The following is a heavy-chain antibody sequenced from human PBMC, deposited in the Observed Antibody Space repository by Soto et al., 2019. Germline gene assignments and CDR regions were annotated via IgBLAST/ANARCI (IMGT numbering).Heavy chain of an antibody. J-gene: IGHJ3*02. D-gene: IGHD3-10*01. V-gene: IGHV4-39*01. Sequence: QLQLQESGPGLVKPSETLSLTCTVSGGSISSSSYYWGWIRQPPGKGLEWIGSIYYSGSTYYNPSLKSRVTISVDTSKNQFSLKLSSVTAADTAVYYCARRKITMVRGVIIKGAPDDAFDIWGQGTMVTVSS. CDR1: GGSISSSSYY. CDR2: IYYSGST. CDR3: ARRKITMVRGVIIKGAPDDAFDI.